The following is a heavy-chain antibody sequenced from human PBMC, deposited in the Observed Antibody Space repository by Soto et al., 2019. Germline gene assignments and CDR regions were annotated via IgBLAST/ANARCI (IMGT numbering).Heavy chain of an antibody. Sequence: GGSLRLSCAASGCTLSSYARSWVRQSPGKGLEWVSTFSGTGGYTYYADSVKGRFTISRDDSKNTLFLHMHSLRAADTAVYYCARGQRALITYGPFDPWGQGTLVTVSS. CDR3: ARGQRALITYGPFDP. CDR1: GCTLSSYA. J-gene: IGHJ5*02. V-gene: IGHV3-23*01. D-gene: IGHD4-17*01. CDR2: FSGTGGYT.